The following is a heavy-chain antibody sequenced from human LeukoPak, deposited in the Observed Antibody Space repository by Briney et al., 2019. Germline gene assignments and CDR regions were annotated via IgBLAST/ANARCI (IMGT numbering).Heavy chain of an antibody. D-gene: IGHD3-9*01. J-gene: IGHJ5*02. CDR3: ARGALRYFDWSDNWFDP. CDR2: IYHSGST. CDR1: GYSISSGYY. Sequence: SETLSLTCTVSGYSISSGYYWGWIRQPPGKGLEWIGSIYHSGSTYYNPSLKSRVTISVDTSKNQFSLKLSSVTAADTAVYYCARGALRYFDWSDNWFDPWGQGTLVTVSS. V-gene: IGHV4-38-2*02.